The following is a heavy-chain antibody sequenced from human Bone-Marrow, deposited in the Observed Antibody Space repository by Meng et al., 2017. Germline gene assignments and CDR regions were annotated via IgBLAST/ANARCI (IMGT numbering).Heavy chain of an antibody. D-gene: IGHD3-10*01. V-gene: IGHV3-11*04. CDR2: ISSSGSTI. CDR1: GFTFSDYY. J-gene: IGHJ6*01. Sequence: GESLKISCAASGFTFSDYYMSWIRQAPGKGLEWVSYISSSGSTIYYADSVKGRFTISRDNAMNSLYLQMNSLRAEDTAVYYCARSTYYYGSGSYFLLSSYYYYGMDVWGQGTTVTVSS. CDR3: ARSTYYYGSGSYFLLSSYYYYGMDV.